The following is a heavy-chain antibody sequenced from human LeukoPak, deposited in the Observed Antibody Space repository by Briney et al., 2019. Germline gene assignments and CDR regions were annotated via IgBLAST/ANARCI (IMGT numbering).Heavy chain of an antibody. CDR3: ARGYGGNSVYYYYYMDV. CDR1: GGSFSGYY. V-gene: IGHV4-34*01. Sequence: SETLSLTCAVYGGSFSGYYWSWIRQPPGKGLEWIGEINHSGSTNYNPSLKSRVTISVDTSKNQFSLKLSSVTAADTAVYYCARGYGGNSVYYYYYMDVWGKGTTVTVSS. CDR2: INHSGST. J-gene: IGHJ6*03. D-gene: IGHD4-23*01.